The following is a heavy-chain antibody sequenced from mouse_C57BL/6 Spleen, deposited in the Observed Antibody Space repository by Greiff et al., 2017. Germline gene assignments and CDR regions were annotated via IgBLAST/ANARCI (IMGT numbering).Heavy chain of an antibody. CDR1: GYAFTNYL. CDR2: INPGSGGT. D-gene: IGHD2-3*01. Sequence: QVQLQQSGAELVRPGTSVKVSCKASGYAFTNYLIEWVKQRPGQGLEWIGVINPGSGGTNYNEKFKGKATLTADKSSSTAYMQLSSLTSEDSAVYCCARGGIYDGYPAWFAYWGQGTLVTVSA. CDR3: ARGGIYDGYPAWFAY. J-gene: IGHJ3*01. V-gene: IGHV1-54*01.